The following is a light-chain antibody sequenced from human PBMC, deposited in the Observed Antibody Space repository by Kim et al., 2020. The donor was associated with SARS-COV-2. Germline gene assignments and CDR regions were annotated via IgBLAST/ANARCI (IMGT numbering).Light chain of an antibody. Sequence: VVMTQSTATLSVSPGERATLSCRASHRISTNLAWYQHRPGQAPRLLLYDASTGATDSPSRFSGGGSGTEFTLTISSLQSEDFGLYYCQQYNDWPWTFGQGTKVDIK. CDR2: DAS. V-gene: IGKV3-15*01. CDR3: QQYNDWPWT. J-gene: IGKJ1*01. CDR1: HRISTN.